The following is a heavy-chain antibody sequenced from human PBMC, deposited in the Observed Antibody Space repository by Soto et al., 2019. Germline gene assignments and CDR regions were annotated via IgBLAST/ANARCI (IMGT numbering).Heavy chain of an antibody. J-gene: IGHJ4*02. V-gene: IGHV1-18*04. CDR3: ARVPSAYSSSWTEFDY. CDR2: ISAYNGNT. CDR1: GYTFTSYG. Sequence: ASVKVSCKASGYTFTSYGISWVRQAPGQGLEWMGWISAYNGNTNYAQKLQGRVTMTTDTSTSTAYMELRSLRSDDTAVYYCARVPSAYSSSWTEFDYWGQGTLVTVSS. D-gene: IGHD6-13*01.